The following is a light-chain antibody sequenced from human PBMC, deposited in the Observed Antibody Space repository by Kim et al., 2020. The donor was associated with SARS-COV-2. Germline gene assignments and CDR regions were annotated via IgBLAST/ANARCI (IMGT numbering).Light chain of an antibody. CDR3: QAWVTGIGGI. Sequence: QPVLTQSPSASASLGASVKLTCTLSSGHSSYAIAWHQQQPEKGPRYLMKINSDGSHSKGDGIPDRFSGSSAGAERYLTISSLQSEDEADYYCQAWVTGIGGIFGGGTQLTVL. CDR2: INSDGSH. CDR1: SGHSSYA. V-gene: IGLV4-69*01. J-gene: IGLJ2*01.